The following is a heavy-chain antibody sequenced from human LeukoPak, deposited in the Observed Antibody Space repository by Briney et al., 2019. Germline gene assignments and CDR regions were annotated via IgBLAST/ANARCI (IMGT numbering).Heavy chain of an antibody. CDR1: GGSISSYY. Sequence: PSETLSLTCTVSGGSISSYYWSWIRQPPGKGLEWIGYIYYSGSTNYNPSLKSRVTILVDTSKNQFSLKLSSVTAADTAVYYCARGVVPAAIQNRGFFDYWGQGTLVTVSS. J-gene: IGHJ4*02. CDR3: ARGVVPAAIQNRGFFDY. CDR2: IYYSGST. D-gene: IGHD2-2*02. V-gene: IGHV4-59*01.